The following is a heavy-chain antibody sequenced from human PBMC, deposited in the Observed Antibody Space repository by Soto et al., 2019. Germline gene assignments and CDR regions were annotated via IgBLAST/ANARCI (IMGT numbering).Heavy chain of an antibody. D-gene: IGHD1-1*01. CDR1: GYPRSSGYY. Sequence: EILPLTCAASGYPRSSGYYVGWIRQPPGKGLEWIGYIYHSGSNYYNPSLKSRVTISVDRSKNQFSLKLSSVTAADTAVYYCARRADGYKRVGFDIWGRGTMVTVSS. CDR3: ARRADGYKRVGFDI. CDR2: IYHSGSN. J-gene: IGHJ3*02. V-gene: IGHV4-38-2*01.